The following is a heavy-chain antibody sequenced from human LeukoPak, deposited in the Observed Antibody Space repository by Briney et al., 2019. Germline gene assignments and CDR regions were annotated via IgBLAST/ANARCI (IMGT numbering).Heavy chain of an antibody. CDR1: GFTFSSYS. J-gene: IGHJ3*02. CDR2: ISSSSSTI. V-gene: IGHV3-48*04. D-gene: IGHD4-17*01. Sequence: PGGSLRLSCAASGFTFSSYSMNWVRQAPGKGLEWVSYISSSSSTIYYADSVKGRFTISRDNAKNSLYLQMNSLRAEDTAVYYCARLIPNKDGDYLRFGAFDIWGQGTMITVSS. CDR3: ARLIPNKDGDYLRFGAFDI.